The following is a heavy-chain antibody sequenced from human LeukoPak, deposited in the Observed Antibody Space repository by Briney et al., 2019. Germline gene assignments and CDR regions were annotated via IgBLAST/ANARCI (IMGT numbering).Heavy chain of an antibody. CDR3: AKDAHDYSNYGWFDL. CDR2: ISGSGGST. Sequence: QTGGSLRLSCAASGFTFSSYAMSWVRQAPGKGLEWVSAISGSGGSTYYADSVKGRFTISRDDSKDSLHLHMNSLRADDTAIYYCAKDAHDYSNYGWFDLWGQGTLVTVSS. J-gene: IGHJ5*02. CDR1: GFTFSSYA. D-gene: IGHD4-11*01. V-gene: IGHV3-23*01.